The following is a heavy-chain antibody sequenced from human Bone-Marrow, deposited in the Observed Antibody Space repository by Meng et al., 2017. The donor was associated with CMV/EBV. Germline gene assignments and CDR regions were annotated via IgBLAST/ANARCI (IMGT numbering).Heavy chain of an antibody. CDR2: INYSEET. V-gene: IGHV4-61*08. CDR1: GGSVSSGDYY. D-gene: IGHD5-12*01. Sequence: TVSGGSVSSGDYYWSWIRQPPGKELEWIGYINYSEETNYNPSLKSRVTISVDTSKNQFSLNLNSVTAADTAVYYCARDLSGVGYADYWGQGTLVTVSS. CDR3: ARDLSGVGYADY. J-gene: IGHJ4*02.